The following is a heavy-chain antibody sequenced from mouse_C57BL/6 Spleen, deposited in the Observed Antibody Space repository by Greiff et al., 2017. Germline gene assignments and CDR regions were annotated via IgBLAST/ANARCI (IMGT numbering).Heavy chain of an antibody. J-gene: IGHJ4*01. CDR1: GYTFTSYW. V-gene: IGHV1-69*01. D-gene: IGHD4-1*01. CDR3: ARTGTKAMDY. Sequence: QVQLQQPGAELVMPGASVKLSCKASGYTFTSYWMHWVKQRPGQGLEWIGEVDTSDSYTNYNQKFKGKSTLTVDKSSSTDYMQLSSLTSEDSAVYYCARTGTKAMDYWGQGTSVTVSA. CDR2: VDTSDSYT.